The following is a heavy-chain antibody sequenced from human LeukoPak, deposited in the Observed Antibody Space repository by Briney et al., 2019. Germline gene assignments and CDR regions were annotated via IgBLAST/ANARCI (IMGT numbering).Heavy chain of an antibody. Sequence: ASVKVSCKASGYTFTGYYIHWVRQAPGQGLEWMGWINPNSGGTNYAQKFQGRVTMTRDTSISTAYMELSRLRSNDTAVYYCARDGDFWSGYPPHYYMDVWGKGTTVTVSS. CDR3: ARDGDFWSGYPPHYYMDV. J-gene: IGHJ6*03. D-gene: IGHD3-3*01. CDR1: GYTFTGYY. V-gene: IGHV1-2*02. CDR2: INPNSGGT.